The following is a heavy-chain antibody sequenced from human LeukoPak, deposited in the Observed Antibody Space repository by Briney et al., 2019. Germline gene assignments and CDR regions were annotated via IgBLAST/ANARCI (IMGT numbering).Heavy chain of an antibody. Sequence: SETLSLTCAVSGASFSGHYWNWIRQPPGKGLEWIGEINHGGSTNYNPSLKSRVTISVDTSQNQFSLRLSSVTAADTAVYYCARGRYVTTRGGAAAGFLDYWGQGTLVTVSS. CDR1: GASFSGHY. J-gene: IGHJ4*02. CDR2: INHGGST. CDR3: ARGRYVTTRGGAAAGFLDY. D-gene: IGHD6-13*01. V-gene: IGHV4-34*01.